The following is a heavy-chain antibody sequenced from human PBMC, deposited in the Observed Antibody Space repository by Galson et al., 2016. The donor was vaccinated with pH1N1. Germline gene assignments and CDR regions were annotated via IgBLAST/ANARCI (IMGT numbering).Heavy chain of an antibody. V-gene: IGHV1-46*02. Sequence: SVKVSCKASGYIFKEYYLHWLRQAPGQGLEWMGIIDPSGGSTTYAQKFQGRVTMTADTSTSIVYMDLSSLRSDDTAMYYCARWRSSGTYTGFDYWGQGALVTVSS. J-gene: IGHJ4*02. D-gene: IGHD1-1*01. CDR3: ARWRSSGTYTGFDY. CDR1: GYIFKEYY. CDR2: IDPSGGST.